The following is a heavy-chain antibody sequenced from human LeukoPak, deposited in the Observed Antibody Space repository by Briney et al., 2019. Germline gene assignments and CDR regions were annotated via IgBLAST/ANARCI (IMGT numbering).Heavy chain of an antibody. J-gene: IGHJ4*02. CDR1: GGSFSGYY. CDR3: ARVHYYDSSGYYEDY. Sequence: ASETLSLTCAVYGGSFSGYYWSWIRQPPGKGLEWIGEINHSGSTNYNPSLKSRVTISVDTSKNQFSLKLSSVTAADTAVYYCARVHYYDSSGYYEDYWGQGTLVTVSS. V-gene: IGHV4-34*01. CDR2: INHSGST. D-gene: IGHD3-22*01.